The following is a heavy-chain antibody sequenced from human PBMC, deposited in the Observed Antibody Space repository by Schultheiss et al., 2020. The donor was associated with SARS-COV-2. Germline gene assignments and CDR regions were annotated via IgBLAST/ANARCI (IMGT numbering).Heavy chain of an antibody. CDR3: ARHGYCSGGSCYSGYFDY. CDR1: GGSISSSSYY. CDR2: IYYSGST. V-gene: IGHV4-39*01. J-gene: IGHJ4*02. D-gene: IGHD2-15*01. Sequence: GSLRLSCTVSGGSISSSSYYWGWIRQPPGKGLEWIGSIYYSGSTYYNPSLKSRVTISVDTSKNQFSLKLSSVTAADTAVYYCARHGYCSGGSCYSGYFDYWGQGTLVTVSS.